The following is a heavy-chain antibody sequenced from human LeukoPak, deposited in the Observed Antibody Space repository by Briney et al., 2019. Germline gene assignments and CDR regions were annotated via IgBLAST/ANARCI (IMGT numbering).Heavy chain of an antibody. CDR2: IIPIFGTA. D-gene: IGHD1-26*01. CDR1: GGTFSSYA. V-gene: IGHV1-69*01. J-gene: IGHJ5*02. Sequence: SVKVSCKASGGTFSSYAISWVRQAPGQGFEWMGGIIPIFGTANYAQKFQGRVTITADESTSTAYMELSSLRSEDTAVYYCARVRRKWELPEFDPWGQGTLVTVSS. CDR3: ARVRRKWELPEFDP.